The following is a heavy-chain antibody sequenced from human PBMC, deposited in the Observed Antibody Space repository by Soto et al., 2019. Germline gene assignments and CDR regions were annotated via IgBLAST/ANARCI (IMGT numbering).Heavy chain of an antibody. CDR2: ISYAGSDK. V-gene: IGHV3-30*04. CDR1: GFTFSSYV. D-gene: IGHD1-26*01. Sequence: GSMRLSCAASGFTFSSYVFHWVRQAPGKGLEWVAVISYAGSDKYYAASVKGRFTISRDNAKNMLYLQMNSLRVEDTAVYFCARDGEWELVLESFYYYGMDVWGQGTTVTVSS. CDR3: ARDGEWELVLESFYYYGMDV. J-gene: IGHJ6*02.